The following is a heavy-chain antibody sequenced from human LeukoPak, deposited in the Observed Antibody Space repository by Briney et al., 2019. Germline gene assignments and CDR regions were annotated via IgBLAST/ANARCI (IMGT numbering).Heavy chain of an antibody. J-gene: IGHJ4*02. V-gene: IGHV3-23*01. CDR3: AKGPGDSGYSWGIDY. CDR1: GFTFSSYA. CDR2: ISGSGGST. Sequence: PGGSLRLSCAASGFTFSSYAMSWVRQAPGKGLEWVSAISGSGGSTYYADSVKGRFTISRDNSKNTLYLQMNSLRAEDTAVYYCAKGPGDSGYSWGIDYWGQGTLVTVSS. D-gene: IGHD5-12*01.